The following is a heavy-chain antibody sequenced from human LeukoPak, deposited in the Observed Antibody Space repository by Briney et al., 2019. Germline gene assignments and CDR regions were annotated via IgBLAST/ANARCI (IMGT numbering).Heavy chain of an antibody. CDR3: ARGDFWSGPDY. J-gene: IGHJ4*02. V-gene: IGHV4-34*01. Sequence: PSETLSLTCAVDGGSFSGYYWSWIRQPPGKGLDWIGEISHSGSTNYNPSVKSRVTISVDTSKNQFSLKLSSVTAADTAVYYCARGDFWSGPDYWGQGTLVTVSS. CDR1: GGSFSGYY. CDR2: ISHSGST. D-gene: IGHD3-3*01.